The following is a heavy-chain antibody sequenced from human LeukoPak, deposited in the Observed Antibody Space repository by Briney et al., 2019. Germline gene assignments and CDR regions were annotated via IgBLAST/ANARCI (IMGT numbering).Heavy chain of an antibody. Sequence: SETLPLTCTVSGGSISSSSYYLAWIRQPPGKGLEWIGSIYYGGSTYYNLSLKSRVTISVDISKNQFSLKVSPVTAADTAVYYCARDPHGSFFDYWGQGTLVTVSS. V-gene: IGHV4-39*07. J-gene: IGHJ4*02. CDR2: IYYGGST. CDR1: GGSISSSSYY. D-gene: IGHD2-15*01. CDR3: ARDPHGSFFDY.